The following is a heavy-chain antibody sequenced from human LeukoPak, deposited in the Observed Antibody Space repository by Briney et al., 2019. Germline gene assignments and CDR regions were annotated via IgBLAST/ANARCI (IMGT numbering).Heavy chain of an antibody. D-gene: IGHD5-24*01. CDR2: INPGGDNT. V-gene: IGHV1-46*01. Sequence: ASVKVSCKASGYTFTNYYIHWVRQAPGQGLEWMGLINPGGDNTNYAQNFQGRVTMTRDTSASTVYMERSSLRSEDTAIYYCARIRDGYNDAYDIWGQGTVVTVPS. J-gene: IGHJ3*02. CDR3: ARIRDGYNDAYDI. CDR1: GYTFTNYY.